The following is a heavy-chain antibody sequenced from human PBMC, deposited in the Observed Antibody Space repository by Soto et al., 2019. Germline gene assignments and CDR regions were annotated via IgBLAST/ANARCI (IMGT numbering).Heavy chain of an antibody. CDR3: ATGYSLTYGGYYYYGMDV. D-gene: IGHD5-18*01. Sequence: EASVKVSCKASGGTFSSYAISWVRQAPGQGLEWMGGIIPIFGTANYAQKFQGRVTITADESTSTAYMELSSLRSEDTAVYYCATGYSLTYGGYYYYGMDVSGQGTTVTVSS. CDR1: GGTFSSYA. V-gene: IGHV1-69*13. J-gene: IGHJ6*02. CDR2: IIPIFGTA.